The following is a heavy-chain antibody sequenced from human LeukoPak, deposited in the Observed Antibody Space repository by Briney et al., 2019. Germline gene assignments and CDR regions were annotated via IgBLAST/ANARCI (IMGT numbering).Heavy chain of an antibody. CDR2: IYYSGST. CDR3: ARGRKGYGDYFDY. D-gene: IGHD4-17*01. Sequence: SETLSLTCTVSGGSISSYYWGWIRQPPGKGLEWIGSIYYSGSTYYNPSLKSRVTISVDTSKNQFSLKLSSVTAADTAVYYCARGRKGYGDYFDYWGQGTLVTVSS. CDR1: GGSISSYY. J-gene: IGHJ4*02. V-gene: IGHV4-39*07.